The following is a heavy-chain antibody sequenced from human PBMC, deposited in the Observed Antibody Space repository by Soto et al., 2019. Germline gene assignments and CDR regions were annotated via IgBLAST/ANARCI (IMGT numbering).Heavy chain of an antibody. CDR1: GGSFSGYY. Sequence: PSETLSLTCAVYGGSFSGYYWSWIRQPPGKGLEWIGEINHSGSTNYNPSLKSRVTISVDTSKNQFSLKLSSVTAADTAVYYCARRAIYGDYAKIDYWGQGTLVTVSS. J-gene: IGHJ4*02. D-gene: IGHD4-17*01. CDR2: INHSGST. CDR3: ARRAIYGDYAKIDY. V-gene: IGHV4-34*01.